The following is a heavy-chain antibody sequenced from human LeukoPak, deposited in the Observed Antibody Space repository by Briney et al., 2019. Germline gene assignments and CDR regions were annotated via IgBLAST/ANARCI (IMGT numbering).Heavy chain of an antibody. V-gene: IGHV3-48*04. Sequence: PGGSLRLSCAASGFTFSSYSMNWVRQAPGKGLEWVSYISSSGSTIYYADSVKGRFTISRDNAKNSLYLQMNSLRAEDTAVYYCARERAYYMDVWGKGTTVTISS. CDR1: GFTFSSYS. J-gene: IGHJ6*03. CDR2: ISSSGSTI. CDR3: ARERAYYMDV.